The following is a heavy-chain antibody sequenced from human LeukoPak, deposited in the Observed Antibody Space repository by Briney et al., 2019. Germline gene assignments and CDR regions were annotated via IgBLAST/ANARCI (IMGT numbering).Heavy chain of an antibody. CDR3: ASSIVVVPAADYYFDH. CDR2: INHSGST. Sequence: SETLSLTCAVYGGSFSGYYWSWIRQPPGKGLEWIGEINHSGSTNYNPSLKSRVTISVDTSKNQFSLKLSSVTAADTAVYYCASSIVVVPAADYYFDHWGQGTLVTVSS. D-gene: IGHD2-2*01. J-gene: IGHJ4*02. V-gene: IGHV4-34*01. CDR1: GGSFSGYY.